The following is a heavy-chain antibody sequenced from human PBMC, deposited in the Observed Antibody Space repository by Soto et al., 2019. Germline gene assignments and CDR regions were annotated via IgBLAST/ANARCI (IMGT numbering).Heavy chain of an antibody. CDR3: AREGSARGIVGPGTDY. CDR1: GGSISSGGYY. V-gene: IGHV4-31*03. CDR2: IYYSGST. J-gene: IGHJ4*02. D-gene: IGHD2-15*01. Sequence: QVQLQESGPGLVKPSQTLSLTCTVSGGSISSGGYYWSWIRQHPGKGLECIGYIYYSGSTYYNPSLKSRVTISVGTSKNQFSLKLSSVTAADTAVYYCAREGSARGIVGPGTDYWGQGTLVTVSS.